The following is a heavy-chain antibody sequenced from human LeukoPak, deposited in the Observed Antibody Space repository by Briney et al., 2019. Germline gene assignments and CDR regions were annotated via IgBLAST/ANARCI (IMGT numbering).Heavy chain of an antibody. CDR2: IWYDGSNK. V-gene: IGHV3-33*01. J-gene: IGHJ4*02. Sequence: PGGSLRLSCAASGFTFSSYGMRWVRQAPGKGLEWVAVIWYDGSNKYYADSVKGRFTISRDNSKNTLYLQMNSLRAEDTAVYYCARGSLGIQLWGDGDYFDYWGQGTLVTVSS. D-gene: IGHD5-18*01. CDR3: ARGSLGIQLWGDGDYFDY. CDR1: GFTFSSYG.